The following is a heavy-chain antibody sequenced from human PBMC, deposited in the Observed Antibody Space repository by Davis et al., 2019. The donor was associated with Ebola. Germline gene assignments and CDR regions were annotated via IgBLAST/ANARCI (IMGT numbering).Heavy chain of an antibody. CDR1: GFTFSSYS. J-gene: IGHJ5*02. CDR2: FSSSSSYI. Sequence: GESLKISCAASGFTFSSYSMNWVRQAPGKGLEWVSSFSSSSSYIYYADSVKGRFTISRDNAKNSLYLQMNSLRAEDTAVYYCARRLQATAGFDPWGQGTLVTVSS. CDR3: ARRLQATAGFDP. V-gene: IGHV3-21*01. D-gene: IGHD4-11*01.